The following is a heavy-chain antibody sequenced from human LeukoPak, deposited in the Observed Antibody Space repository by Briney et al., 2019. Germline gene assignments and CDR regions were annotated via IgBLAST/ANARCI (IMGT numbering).Heavy chain of an antibody. CDR1: GGTISSYY. V-gene: IGHV4-59*01. CDR3: ARAGGVDTAMDANFDY. D-gene: IGHD5-18*01. CDR2: IYYNGGT. Sequence: SETLSLTCTVSGGTISSYYWSWIRQPPGKGLEWIGYIYYNGGTNYNPSLRSRVTISVDTSKNHFSLRLSSVTAADTAMYYCARAGGVDTAMDANFDYWGQGTLVTVSS. J-gene: IGHJ4*02.